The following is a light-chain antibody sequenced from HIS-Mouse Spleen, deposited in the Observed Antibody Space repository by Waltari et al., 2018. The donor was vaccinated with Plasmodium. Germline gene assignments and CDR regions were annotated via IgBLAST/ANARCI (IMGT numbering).Light chain of an antibody. CDR2: AAS. CDR3: QQSYSTWT. J-gene: IGKJ1*01. Sequence: DIQMTQSPSSLSASVGDRVTITCRASQRISSYLNWYQQKPGKAPKLLIYAASSLQSGVPSRFSGSGSGTDFTLTISSLQPEDFATYNCQQSYSTWTFGQGTKVEIK. CDR1: QRISSY. V-gene: IGKV1-39*01.